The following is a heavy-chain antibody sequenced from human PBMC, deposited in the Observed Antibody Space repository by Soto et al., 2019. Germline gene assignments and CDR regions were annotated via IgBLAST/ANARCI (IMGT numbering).Heavy chain of an antibody. CDR3: ARGQQWLFYYYYGMDV. J-gene: IGHJ6*02. Sequence: PSETLSLTCTVSGGSISSYYWSWIRQPPGKGLEWIGYIYYSGSTNYNPSLKSRVTISVDTSKNQFSLKLSSVTAADTAVYYCARGQQWLFYYYYGMDVWGQGTTVTV. V-gene: IGHV4-59*01. D-gene: IGHD6-19*01. CDR1: GGSISSYY. CDR2: IYYSGST.